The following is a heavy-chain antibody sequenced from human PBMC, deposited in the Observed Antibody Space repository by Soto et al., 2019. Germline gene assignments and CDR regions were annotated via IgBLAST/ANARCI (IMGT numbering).Heavy chain of an antibody. V-gene: IGHV4-59*08. D-gene: IGHD6-19*01. Sequence: SETLSLTCTVSGGSISSYYWSWIRQPPGKGLEWIGYIYYSGSTNYNPSLKSRVTISVDTSKNQFSLKPSSVTAADTAVYYCARLEPGIAVAGTVSWGQGTLVTVS. J-gene: IGHJ5*02. CDR1: GGSISSYY. CDR2: IYYSGST. CDR3: ARLEPGIAVAGTVS.